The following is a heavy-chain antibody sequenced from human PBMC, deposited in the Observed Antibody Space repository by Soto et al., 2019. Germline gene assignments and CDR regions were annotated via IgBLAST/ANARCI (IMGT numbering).Heavy chain of an antibody. CDR1: CGSIISGGYY. Sequence: SETVSLTCTFSCGSIISGGYYWSWIRQHPGKGLEWIGSIYDSGSTYYNPSLKSRVTISVDTSKNQFSLKLTSVTTADTAVYYCARVPSGRGDLVDSWGQGTLVTVSS. J-gene: IGHJ4*02. D-gene: IGHD3-16*01. CDR2: IYDSGST. V-gene: IGHV4-31*03. CDR3: ARVPSGRGDLVDS.